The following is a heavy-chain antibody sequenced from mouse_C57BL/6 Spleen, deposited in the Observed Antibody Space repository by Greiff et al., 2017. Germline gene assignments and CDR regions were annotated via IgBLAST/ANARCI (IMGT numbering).Heavy chain of an antibody. CDR2: IDPSDSYT. V-gene: IGHV1-50*01. J-gene: IGHJ1*03. CDR3: AGRFYGNTGYFDV. CDR1: GYTFTSYW. Sequence: VQLQQPGAELVKPGASVKLSCKASGYTFTSYWMQWVKQRPGQGLEWIGEIDPSDSYTNYNQKFKGKATLTVDTSSSTAYMQLSSLTSEDSAVYYCAGRFYGNTGYFDVWGTGTTVTVSS. D-gene: IGHD2-1*01.